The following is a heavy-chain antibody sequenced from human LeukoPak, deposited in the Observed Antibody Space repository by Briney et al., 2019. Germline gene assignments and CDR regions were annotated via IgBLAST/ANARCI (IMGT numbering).Heavy chain of an antibody. J-gene: IGHJ6*02. CDR1: GGSIIYYY. CDR2: IYYSGTT. V-gene: IGHV4-59*01. D-gene: IGHD4-17*01. Sequence: SETLSLTCTVSGGSIIYYYWSWIRQSPGKGLEWIGYIYYSGTTNYHPSLKSRVTISAGTSKNQFSLQLRSVTAADTDVYYCAREDPQTTVPEGMDVWGQGTTVTVSS. CDR3: AREDPQTTVPEGMDV.